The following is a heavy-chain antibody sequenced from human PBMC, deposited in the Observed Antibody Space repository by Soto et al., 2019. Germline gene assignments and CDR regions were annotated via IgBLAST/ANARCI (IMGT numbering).Heavy chain of an antibody. V-gene: IGHV3-30*18. CDR3: AKASLGGSYVTYTY. CDR1: GFTFSSYG. D-gene: IGHD1-26*01. CDR2: ISYDGSNK. J-gene: IGHJ4*02. Sequence: QVQLVESGGGVVQPGRSLRLSCAASGFTFSSYGMHWVRQAPGKGLEWVAVISYDGSNKYYADSVKGRFTISRDNSKNTLYLQMNSLRAEDTAVYYCAKASLGGSYVTYTYWGQGTPVTVSS.